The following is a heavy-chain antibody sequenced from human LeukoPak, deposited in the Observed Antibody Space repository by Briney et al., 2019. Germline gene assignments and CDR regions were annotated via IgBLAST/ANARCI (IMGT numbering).Heavy chain of an antibody. Sequence: ASVQVSCKASGYTFTRYEINWVGQATGKGLEWMGWMNPNSGNTGYAQKFQGRVTMTRNTSISTAYMELSSLRSEDTAVYYCARGSDSSGYYFWGQGTLVTVSS. J-gene: IGHJ4*02. D-gene: IGHD3-22*01. CDR1: GYTFTRYE. CDR3: ARGSDSSGYYF. CDR2: MNPNSGNT. V-gene: IGHV1-8*01.